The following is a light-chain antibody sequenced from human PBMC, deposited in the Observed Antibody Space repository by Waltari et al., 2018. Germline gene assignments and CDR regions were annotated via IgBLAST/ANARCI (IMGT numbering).Light chain of an antibody. J-gene: IGLJ2*01. CDR2: GKN. Sequence: SSELTLDPAVSVSLGQTARITCQGDSTRLFYGSWFHQKPGQAPALVIYGKNNRPSGIPDRFSASTSGSTASLTITGAQAEDEADYYCHSRDSSGDVIIGGGTKLTVV. CDR1: STRLFY. V-gene: IGLV3-19*01. CDR3: HSRDSSGDVI.